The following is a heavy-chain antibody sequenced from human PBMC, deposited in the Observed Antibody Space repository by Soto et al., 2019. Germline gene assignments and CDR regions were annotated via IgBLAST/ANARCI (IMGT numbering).Heavy chain of an antibody. V-gene: IGHV3-23*01. Sequence: GGSLRLSCAASGFTFSTYAMSWVRQAPGKGLEWVSVISASGDITYSADSVKGRFTISRDNSKNTLYLQMNSLRAEDTAVYYCAKVYWTITGTTYDYFDYWGQGSLVTVSS. D-gene: IGHD1-7*01. CDR1: GFTFSTYA. CDR3: AKVYWTITGTTYDYFDY. CDR2: ISASGDIT. J-gene: IGHJ4*02.